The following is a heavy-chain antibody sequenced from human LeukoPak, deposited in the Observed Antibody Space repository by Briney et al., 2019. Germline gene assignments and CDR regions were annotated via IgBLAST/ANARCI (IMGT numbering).Heavy chain of an antibody. Sequence: ASVKVSCKASEYTFSNYYIHWVRQAPGQGLEWMGIVNPRGGSTVYAQKLQARVTQTRDTSTTTVYMELSSLRSEDTAIYYCARDASITMIPNLGFDFWGQGTLVTVSS. CDR3: ARDASITMIPNLGFDF. J-gene: IGHJ4*02. V-gene: IGHV1-46*01. D-gene: IGHD3-22*01. CDR1: EYTFSNYY. CDR2: VNPRGGST.